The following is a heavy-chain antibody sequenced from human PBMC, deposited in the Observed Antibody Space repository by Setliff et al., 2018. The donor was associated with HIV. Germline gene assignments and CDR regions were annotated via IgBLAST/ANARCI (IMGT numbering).Heavy chain of an antibody. Sequence: GASVKVSCKASGYIFGNYGINWVRQAPGQGLEWMGWISGHNGNTNSAQKVQGRVIMTTDTSTSTAYMELRSLRSDDTAVYYCARHYYREGFDIWGQGTMVTVSS. CDR3: ARHYYREGFDI. CDR2: ISGHNGNT. CDR1: GYIFGNYG. V-gene: IGHV1-18*01. J-gene: IGHJ3*02. D-gene: IGHD3-22*01.